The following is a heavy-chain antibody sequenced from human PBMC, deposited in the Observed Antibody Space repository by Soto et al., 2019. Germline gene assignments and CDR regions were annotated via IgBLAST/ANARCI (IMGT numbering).Heavy chain of an antibody. J-gene: IGHJ4*02. CDR2: ITYDGSFQ. D-gene: IGHD1-7*01. Sequence: GGSLRLSCQASGFNFDNYGMHWVRQAPGKGLEWVAVITYDGSFQYYADSVKGRFTTSRDNSKNTLSLHLNTLKPEDTAVYHCAKDRVGGTFYTPLAFWGQGTLVTVSS. CDR3: AKDRVGGTFYTPLAF. V-gene: IGHV3-30*18. CDR1: GFNFDNYG.